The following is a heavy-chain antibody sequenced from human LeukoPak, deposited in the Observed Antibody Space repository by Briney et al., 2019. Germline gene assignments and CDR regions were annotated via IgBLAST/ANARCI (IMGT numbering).Heavy chain of an antibody. CDR3: ARRVPNEVITDYFDY. V-gene: IGHV3-23*01. D-gene: IGHD3-16*01. Sequence: GSLRLSCAASGFTFSTYAMNWVRQAPGKGLEWISAVSGSGDTTYYADSVKGRFTISRDNAKNSLFLQMNSLRAEDTAVYYCARRVPNEVITDYFDYWGPGTLVTVSS. J-gene: IGHJ4*02. CDR2: VSGSGDTT. CDR1: GFTFSTYA.